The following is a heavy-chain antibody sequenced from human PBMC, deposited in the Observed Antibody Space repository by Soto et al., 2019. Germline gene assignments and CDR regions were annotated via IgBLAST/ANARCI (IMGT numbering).Heavy chain of an antibody. CDR2: ISYDGSNK. CDR3: ARGVILGYCSGGSCALSDANDNYGMDV. Sequence: GGSLRLSCAASGFTFSSYAMHWVRQAPGKGLEWVAVISYDGSNKYYADSVKGRFTISRDNSKNTLYLQMNSLRAEDTAVYYCARGVILGYCSGGSCALSDANDNYGMDVWGQGTTVTVSS. J-gene: IGHJ6*02. D-gene: IGHD2-15*01. CDR1: GFTFSSYA. V-gene: IGHV3-30-3*01.